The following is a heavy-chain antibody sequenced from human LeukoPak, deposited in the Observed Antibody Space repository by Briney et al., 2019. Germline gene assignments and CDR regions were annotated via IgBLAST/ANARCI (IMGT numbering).Heavy chain of an antibody. V-gene: IGHV1-2*02. D-gene: IGHD5-12*01. Sequence: ASVKVSCKASGYTFTGYYMHWVRQAPGQGLEWMGWINPSSGGTNYAQKLQGRVTITRDTSIDTAYMQLSRLRSDDTAVYYCAKDRYGDYEAPFHYYMDAWGRGTTVTVSS. J-gene: IGHJ6*03. CDR3: AKDRYGDYEAPFHYYMDA. CDR1: GYTFTGYY. CDR2: INPSSGGT.